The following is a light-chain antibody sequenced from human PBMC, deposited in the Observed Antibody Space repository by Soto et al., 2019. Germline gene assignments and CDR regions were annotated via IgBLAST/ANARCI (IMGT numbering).Light chain of an antibody. CDR1: SSDVGGYNF. CDR3: SSYAGSNVV. Sequence: QSALTQPPSASGSPGQSVTISCTGTSSDVGGYNFVSWYQQHPGKAPKLMIFEVSKRPSGVPDRFSGSKSGSTASLTVSGLQAEDEADYFCSSYAGSNVVFGGGTQLTV. V-gene: IGLV2-8*01. J-gene: IGLJ2*01. CDR2: EVS.